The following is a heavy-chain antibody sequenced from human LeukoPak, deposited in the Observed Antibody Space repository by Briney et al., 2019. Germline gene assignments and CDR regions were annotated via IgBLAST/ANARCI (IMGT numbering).Heavy chain of an antibody. Sequence: GGSLRLSCAASGFTFSSYAMSWVRQAPGKGLEWVSAISGSGGSTYYADSVKGRFTISRDNSKNTLYLQMNSLRAEDTAVYYCSMVRGPDLFYYYGMDVWGQGTTVTVSS. V-gene: IGHV3-23*01. CDR2: ISGSGGST. CDR1: GFTFSSYA. J-gene: IGHJ6*02. CDR3: SMVRGPDLFYYYGMDV. D-gene: IGHD3-10*01.